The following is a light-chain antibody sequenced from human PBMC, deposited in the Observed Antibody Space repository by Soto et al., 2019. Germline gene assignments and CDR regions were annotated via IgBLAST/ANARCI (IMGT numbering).Light chain of an antibody. CDR2: EVT. CDR3: TSYVGNDIWV. V-gene: IGLV2-8*01. J-gene: IGLJ3*02. CDR1: SSDVGAYKY. Sequence: QSALTQPPSASGSPGQSVTISCTGTSSDVGAYKYVSWYQQYPGKAPTLMIYEVTKRPSGVPERFSGSKSGNTASLTVSGLQAEDEADYYCTSYVGNDIWVFGGGTKVTVL.